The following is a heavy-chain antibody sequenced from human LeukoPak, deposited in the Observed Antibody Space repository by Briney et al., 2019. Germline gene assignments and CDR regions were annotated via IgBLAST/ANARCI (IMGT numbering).Heavy chain of an antibody. CDR2: FDPEDGET. CDR1: GGTFSSYA. Sequence: ASVKVSCKASGGTFSSYAISWVRQAPGKGLEWMGGFDPEDGETIYAQKFQGRVTMTEDTSTDTAYMELSSLRSEDTAVYYCATGQRRELPDYWGQGTLVTVSS. D-gene: IGHD1-26*01. V-gene: IGHV1-24*01. J-gene: IGHJ4*02. CDR3: ATGQRRELPDY.